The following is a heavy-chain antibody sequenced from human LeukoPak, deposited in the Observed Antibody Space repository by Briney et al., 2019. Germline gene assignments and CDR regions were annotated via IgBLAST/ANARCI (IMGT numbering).Heavy chain of an antibody. Sequence: SETLSLTCTVSGGSISSYYWSWIRQPPGKGPEWIGYIYYSGSTNYNPPLKSRVTISVDTSKNQFSLKLSSVTAADTAVYYCARHGDGSSWSYNWFDPWGQGTLVTVSS. J-gene: IGHJ5*02. CDR3: ARHGDGSSWSYNWFDP. CDR1: GGSISSYY. V-gene: IGHV4-59*08. CDR2: IYYSGST. D-gene: IGHD6-13*01.